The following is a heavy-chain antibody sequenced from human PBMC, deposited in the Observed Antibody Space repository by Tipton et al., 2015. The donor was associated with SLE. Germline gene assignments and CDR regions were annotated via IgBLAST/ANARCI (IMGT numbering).Heavy chain of an antibody. CDR2: ISGSGGAT. V-gene: IGHV3-23*01. Sequence: GSLRLSCEASGFTFRDYAMNWVRQAPGEGPEWVSVISGSGGATNYADSVRGRFLISRDNYKSTLFLQMNSLRAEDTAVYYCASSILWWQVDYWGQGTLVTVSS. J-gene: IGHJ4*02. D-gene: IGHD2-21*01. CDR3: ASSILWWQVDY. CDR1: GFTFRDYA.